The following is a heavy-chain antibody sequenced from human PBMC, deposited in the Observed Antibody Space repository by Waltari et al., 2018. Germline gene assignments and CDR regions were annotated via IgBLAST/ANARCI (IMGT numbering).Heavy chain of an antibody. D-gene: IGHD2-8*01. V-gene: IGHV4-61*02. Sequence: QVQLQESGPGLVKPSQTLSVTCTVSGASITSPYHYWTWIRQSVGNELEWIGRISATGRTTYTPSRKSRVSISIDTSRRQFSLRLTSVTAADTAVYYCARDPSPSDMVSLDIWGQGKTVIVSS. CDR1: GASITSPYHY. J-gene: IGHJ3*02. CDR3: ARDPSPSDMVSLDI. CDR2: ISATGRT.